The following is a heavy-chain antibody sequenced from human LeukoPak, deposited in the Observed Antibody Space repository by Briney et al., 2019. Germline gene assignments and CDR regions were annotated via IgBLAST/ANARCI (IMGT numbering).Heavy chain of an antibody. V-gene: IGHV3-21*01. CDR1: GFTFSSYS. D-gene: IGHD6-13*01. Sequence: PGGSLRLSCAASGFTFSSYSMNWVRQAAGKGLEWVSSIISSSSSIYYADSVNGRFTISRDNAKNAVYLQMNSLSAEEPAMYYCERSWSQIDYWGQGTLVTVSS. CDR3: ERSWSQIDY. J-gene: IGHJ4*02. CDR2: IISSSSSI.